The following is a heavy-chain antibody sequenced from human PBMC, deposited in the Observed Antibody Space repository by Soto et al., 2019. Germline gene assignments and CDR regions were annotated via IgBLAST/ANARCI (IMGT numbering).Heavy chain of an antibody. Sequence: GASVKVSCKASGGTFYTYTFSWVRQAPGQGLEWMGSITPIYPTTNYAEKFQGRLTVTADGSTSTAYMELSSLTSDDTAVYYCARIPRSSFPTSDDLGSWGQGTLVTVSS. V-gene: IGHV1-69*13. CDR1: GGTFYTYT. J-gene: IGHJ4*02. CDR2: ITPIYPTT. D-gene: IGHD5-18*01. CDR3: ARIPRSSFPTSDDLGS.